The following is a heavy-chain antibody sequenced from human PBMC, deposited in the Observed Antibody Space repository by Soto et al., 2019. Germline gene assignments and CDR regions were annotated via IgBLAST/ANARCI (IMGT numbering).Heavy chain of an antibody. Sequence: QVQLVQSGAAVKKPGSSVKVSCKASGGTFNSYAISWVRQAPGQGLEWMGGTIPIFRTADYAQKFQGRVTITADESTSTAYMELGSLRSEDTAVYYCASQQLGPSYYYGMDVWGQGTTVTVSS. CDR2: TIPIFRTA. CDR3: ASQQLGPSYYYGMDV. J-gene: IGHJ6*02. D-gene: IGHD6-6*01. CDR1: GGTFNSYA. V-gene: IGHV1-69*12.